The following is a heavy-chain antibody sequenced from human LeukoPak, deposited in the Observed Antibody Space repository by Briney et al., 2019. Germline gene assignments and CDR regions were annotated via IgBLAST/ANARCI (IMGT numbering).Heavy chain of an antibody. V-gene: IGHV4-30-2*01. CDR1: GGSISSGGYY. Sequence: SQTLSLTCTVSGGSISSGGYYWSWIRQPPGKGLEWIGYIYHSGSTYYNPSLKSRVTISVDRSKNQFSLKLSSVTAADTAVYYCATETRIYCSSTSCATHDGLHDAFDIWGQGTMVTVSS. J-gene: IGHJ3*02. CDR3: ATETRIYCSSTSCATHDGLHDAFDI. D-gene: IGHD2-2*01. CDR2: IYHSGST.